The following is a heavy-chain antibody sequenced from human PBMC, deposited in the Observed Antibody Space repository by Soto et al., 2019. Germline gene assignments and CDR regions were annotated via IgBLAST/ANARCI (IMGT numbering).Heavy chain of an antibody. V-gene: IGHV1-69*12. CDR3: AAAPLWSGYVFAH. CDR2: IIPIFDTA. D-gene: IGHD3-3*01. Sequence: QVQLVQSGSEVKKPGSSVKVSCKASGGAFSTTPISWVRQAPGQGLEWMGGIIPIFDTADYAQKFQGRVTITADESATTIYMELSSLRSEDTAVYYCAAAPLWSGYVFAHWGQGTLVTVSP. CDR1: GGAFSTTP. J-gene: IGHJ5*02.